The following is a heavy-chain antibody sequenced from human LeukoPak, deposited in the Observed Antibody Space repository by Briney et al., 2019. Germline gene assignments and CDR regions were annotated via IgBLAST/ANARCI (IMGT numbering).Heavy chain of an antibody. V-gene: IGHV4-4*07. CDR2: IHTSGST. Sequence: SETLSLTCTVSGGSISSYYWSWIRQPAGKGLEWIGRIHTSGSTNYNPSLKSRVTMSADTSKNQFSLKLSSVTAADTAVYYCAKDINTAGVIRWFDPWGQGTLVTVSS. CDR1: GGSISSYY. J-gene: IGHJ5*02. D-gene: IGHD3-10*01. CDR3: AKDINTAGVIRWFDP.